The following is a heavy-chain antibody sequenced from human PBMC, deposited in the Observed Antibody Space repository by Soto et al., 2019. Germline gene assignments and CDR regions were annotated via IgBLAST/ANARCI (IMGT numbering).Heavy chain of an antibody. J-gene: IGHJ4*02. D-gene: IGHD3-10*01. Sequence: EVQLLESGGGLVQPGGSLRLSCAASGFTFSSYAMAWVRQAPGKGLEWVSSINSVGTYYADSVGGRFTISRDNFKSTLYLQMNSLRAEDTAVYYCAKGIRGALPVAYWGQGTLVTVSS. CDR2: INSVGT. V-gene: IGHV3-23*01. CDR1: GFTFSSYA. CDR3: AKGIRGALPVAY.